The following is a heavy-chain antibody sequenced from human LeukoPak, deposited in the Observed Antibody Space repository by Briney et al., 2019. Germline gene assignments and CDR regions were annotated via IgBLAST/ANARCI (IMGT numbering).Heavy chain of an antibody. J-gene: IGHJ4*02. V-gene: IGHV4-34*01. Sequence: PSETLSVTCAVYRENFRGYYWNWIRQSPGKGLEWIGEIDHSGNTHYNPSLKSRLNISVDKSKNQFSLKMNSVTAEDTAVYYCARGSPIVAMIQQSTGDHYFDFWGRGTLVTVSS. CDR1: RENFRGYY. D-gene: IGHD7-27*01. CDR3: ARGSPIVAMIQQSTGDHYFDF. CDR2: IDHSGNT.